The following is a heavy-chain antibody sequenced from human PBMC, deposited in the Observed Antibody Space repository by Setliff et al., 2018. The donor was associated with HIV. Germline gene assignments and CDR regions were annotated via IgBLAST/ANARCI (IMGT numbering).Heavy chain of an antibody. D-gene: IGHD3-3*01. J-gene: IGHJ3*02. CDR2: IFYSGIT. CDR3: ARSKTIYDFWGGYYTHGAFKI. V-gene: IGHV4-39*01. Sequence: KPSETLSLTCTVSGGSFTSRSYYWGWIRQPPGKGLEWIGSIFYSGITYYNPSLKSRVTISVDTSKNQFSLNLTSVTAADTAVYYCARSKTIYDFWGGYYTHGAFKIWGLGTMVTVSS. CDR1: GGSFTSRSYY.